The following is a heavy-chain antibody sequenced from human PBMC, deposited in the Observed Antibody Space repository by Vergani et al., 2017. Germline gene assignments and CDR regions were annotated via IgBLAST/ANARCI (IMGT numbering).Heavy chain of an antibody. Sequence: QVQLQESGPGVVKPSETLSLTCSVSDGSLSDYYWSWIRQSPGKGLEWIGYIYYVGSTEYNPSLKSRVSISIDTSKSQVSLRLKSVTAADTALYYCARDRGRGRMSWYFDVWGRGTLVTVSS. CDR1: DGSLSDYY. CDR2: IYYVGST. J-gene: IGHJ2*01. D-gene: IGHD3-16*01. V-gene: IGHV4-59*01. CDR3: ARDRGRGRMSWYFDV.